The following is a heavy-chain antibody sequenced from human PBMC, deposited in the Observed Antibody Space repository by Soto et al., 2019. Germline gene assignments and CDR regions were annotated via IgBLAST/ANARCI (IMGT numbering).Heavy chain of an antibody. Sequence: PSGTLSLTCTVSGGSMSRYYWTWIRQPPGKGLEWIGNIHYTGSTNYNPSLKSRVTILLGTSTSQFSLKVSSVTAADTAVYYCARDLTISSTDGPLDPWGHGTLVTVSS. CDR1: GGSMSRYY. J-gene: IGHJ5*02. V-gene: IGHV4-59*01. CDR2: IHYTGST. CDR3: ARDLTISSTDGPLDP. D-gene: IGHD1-1*01.